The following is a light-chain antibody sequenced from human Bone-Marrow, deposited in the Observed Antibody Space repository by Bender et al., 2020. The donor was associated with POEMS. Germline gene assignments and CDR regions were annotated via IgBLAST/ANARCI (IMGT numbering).Light chain of an antibody. CDR3: QSADNSGILKV. Sequence: SSALTQPPSISVSPGQTVTITCSGNRLGDRLVSWHQQRPGQSPVLVMYQHDRRPSGIPGRFSGSTSGNTATLTIRDSQAMDEAEYYCQSADNSGILKVFGGGTKLTGL. CDR1: RLGDRL. J-gene: IGLJ2*01. CDR2: QHD. V-gene: IGLV3-1*01.